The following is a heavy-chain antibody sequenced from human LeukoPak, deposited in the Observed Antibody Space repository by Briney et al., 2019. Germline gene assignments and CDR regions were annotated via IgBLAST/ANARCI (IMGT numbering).Heavy chain of an antibody. CDR1: GGSFSGYY. J-gene: IGHJ6*03. D-gene: IGHD3-16*01. Sequence: SETLSLTCAVYGGSFSGYYWSWIRQPPGKGLEWIGEINHSGSTNYNPSLKSRVTISVDTSKNQFSLKLSSVTAADTAVYYCARGQGFWGYYYYYMDVWSKGTTVTVSS. CDR3: ARGQGFWGYYYYYMDV. CDR2: INHSGST. V-gene: IGHV4-34*01.